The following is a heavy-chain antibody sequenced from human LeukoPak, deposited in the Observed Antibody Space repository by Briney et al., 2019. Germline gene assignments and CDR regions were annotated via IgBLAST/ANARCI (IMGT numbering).Heavy chain of an antibody. V-gene: IGHV4-59*01. CDR3: ARCGQWLENDY. CDR1: GGSISSYY. CDR2: IYYSGST. D-gene: IGHD6-19*01. Sequence: PSETLSLTFIVSGGSISSYYWSWIRQPPGKGMEWIGYIYYSGSTNYNPSLKSRVTISVDTSKNQFSLKLSSVTAADTAVYYCARCGQWLENDYWGQGTLVAVSS. J-gene: IGHJ4*02.